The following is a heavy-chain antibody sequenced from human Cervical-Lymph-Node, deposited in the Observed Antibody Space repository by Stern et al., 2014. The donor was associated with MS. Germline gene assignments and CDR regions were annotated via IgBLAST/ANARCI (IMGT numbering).Heavy chain of an antibody. D-gene: IGHD3-10*01. J-gene: IGHJ5*02. V-gene: IGHV1-69*01. CDR2: IVPMFAKP. CDR3: ARERSLHYPAFDP. CDR1: GGTFKTSA. Sequence: QVQLVHSGAEVKKPGSSVKVSCKASGGTFKTSAFNLVRQAPGQGLEWMGDIVPMFAKPNYAQKFQGRVTVTADESANTVYMELSSLTSEDTAIYYCARERSLHYPAFDPWGQGTLVTVSS.